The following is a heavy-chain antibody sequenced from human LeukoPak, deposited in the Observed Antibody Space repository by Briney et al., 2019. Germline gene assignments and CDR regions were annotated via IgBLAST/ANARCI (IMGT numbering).Heavy chain of an antibody. CDR3: ARVKVATTIDY. J-gene: IGHJ4*02. D-gene: IGHD5-24*01. Sequence: GGSLRLSCADSGFTFSDYYMSWIRQAPGKGLEWVSYISSSGSTIYYADSVKGRFTISRDNAKNSLYLQMNSLRAEDTAVYYCARVKVATTIDYWGQGTLVTVSS. V-gene: IGHV3-11*01. CDR1: GFTFSDYY. CDR2: ISSSGSTI.